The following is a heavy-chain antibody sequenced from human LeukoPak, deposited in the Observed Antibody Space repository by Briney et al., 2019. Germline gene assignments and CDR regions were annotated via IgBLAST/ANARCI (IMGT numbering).Heavy chain of an antibody. V-gene: IGHV3-30*03. CDR3: ARAAGLTYSSTWEYYFDY. J-gene: IGHJ4*02. CDR1: GFTFSKFG. Sequence: GEPLRLSCAASGFTFSKFGMHWVRQAPGKGLEWVAVISFDAKVSYYADSVKGRFTISRDNAKNSLYLQMNSLRAEDTAVYYCARAAGLTYSSTWEYYFDYWGQGTLVIVSS. CDR2: ISFDAKVS. D-gene: IGHD6-13*01.